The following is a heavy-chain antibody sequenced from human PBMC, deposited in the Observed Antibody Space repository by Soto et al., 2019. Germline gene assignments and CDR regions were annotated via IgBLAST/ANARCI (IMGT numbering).Heavy chain of an antibody. J-gene: IGHJ4*02. V-gene: IGHV3-23*01. CDR2: ITGSGGST. D-gene: IGHD6-6*01. CDR3: AKERLYTTSSRKFDY. CDR1: GFTFGSYA. Sequence: GGSLRLSCAASGFTFGSYAMNWVRQAPGKGLEWVSSITGSGGSTDYADSVKGRFTISRDNSKKILYLQMNSLRAEDTAIYYCAKERLYTTSSRKFDYCGQGTLLIVSS.